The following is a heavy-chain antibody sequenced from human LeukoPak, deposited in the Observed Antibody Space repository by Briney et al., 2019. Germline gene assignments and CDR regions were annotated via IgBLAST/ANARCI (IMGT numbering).Heavy chain of an antibody. CDR2: ISGSGGST. CDR3: AKDRWYYGSGSYPFDY. V-gene: IGHV3-23*01. D-gene: IGHD3-10*01. CDR1: GFTFSSYG. Sequence: PGGSLRLSCAASGFTFSSYGMSWVRQAPGKGLEWVSAISGSGGSTYYADSVKGRFTISRDNSKNTLYLQMNSLRAEDTAVYYCAKDRWYYGSGSYPFDYWGQGNLVTVSS. J-gene: IGHJ4*02.